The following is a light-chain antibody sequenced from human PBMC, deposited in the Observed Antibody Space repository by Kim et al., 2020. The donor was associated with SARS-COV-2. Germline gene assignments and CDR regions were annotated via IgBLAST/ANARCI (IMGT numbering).Light chain of an antibody. V-gene: IGLV1-44*01. J-gene: IGLJ2*01. CDR1: SSNIGGNS. Sequence: ELTQPPSASGTPGQRVTISCSGSSSNIGGNSVSWYQQFPGTAPKLLIYSNSQRPSGVPDRFSGSKSGTSASLAISGLQSEDEADYYCAACDDSLNGHVVFGGGTKVTVL. CDR3: AACDDSLNGHVV. CDR2: SNS.